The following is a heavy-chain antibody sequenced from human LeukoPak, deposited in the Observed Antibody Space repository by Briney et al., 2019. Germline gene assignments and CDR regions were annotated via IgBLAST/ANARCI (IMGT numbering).Heavy chain of an antibody. J-gene: IGHJ6*03. Sequence: GGSLRLSCAASGFTFSIYSMHWVRQAPGKGLEWVAVISYDGGNKYYADSVKGRFTISRDNSKNTLYLQMKSLRAEDTAVYYCAKGGGYEAQYYYYYLDVWGKGTTVTISS. CDR2: ISYDGGNK. V-gene: IGHV3-30*04. CDR1: GFTFSIYS. CDR3: AKGGGYEAQYYYYYLDV. D-gene: IGHD5-12*01.